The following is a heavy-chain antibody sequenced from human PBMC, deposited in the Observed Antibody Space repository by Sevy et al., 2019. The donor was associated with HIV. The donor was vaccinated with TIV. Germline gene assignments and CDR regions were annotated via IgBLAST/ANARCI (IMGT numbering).Heavy chain of an antibody. CDR2: ISGSGGST. CDR1: GFTFSSYA. Sequence: GESLKISCAASGFTFSSYAMSWVRQAPGKGLEWVSAISGSGGSTYYADSVKGRFTISRDNSKNTLYLQMNRLRAEDTAVYYCAKVRGIAARAFDYWGQGTLVTVSS. V-gene: IGHV3-23*01. J-gene: IGHJ4*02. D-gene: IGHD6-6*01. CDR3: AKVRGIAARAFDY.